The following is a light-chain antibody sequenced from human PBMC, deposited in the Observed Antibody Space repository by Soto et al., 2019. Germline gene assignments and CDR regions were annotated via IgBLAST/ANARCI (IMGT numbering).Light chain of an antibody. Sequence: DIVMTQSPLSLPVTPGEPASISCRSSQSLLHSNGYNYLDWYLQKQGQSPKLLIYLGSNLASGVPERISGSGSGTAFTLKIRRVEAEDVGVYYCMQALQTTWTFGQGTKVEIK. CDR1: QSLLHSNGYNY. J-gene: IGKJ1*01. CDR3: MQALQTTWT. CDR2: LGS. V-gene: IGKV2-28*01.